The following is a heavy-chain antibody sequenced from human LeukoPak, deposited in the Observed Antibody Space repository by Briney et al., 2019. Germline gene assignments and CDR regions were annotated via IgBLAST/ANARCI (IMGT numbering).Heavy chain of an antibody. V-gene: IGHV4-59*08. Sequence: SETLSLTCTVSGGSISSYYWSLIRLPPGKGLEWIGNIYYSGSTNYNPSLKSRVTISVDTSKNQFSLKLSSVTAADTAVYYCARHGRYSNYGGFDYWGQGTLVTVSS. CDR3: ARHGRYSNYGGFDY. CDR2: IYYSGST. D-gene: IGHD4-11*01. CDR1: GGSISSYY. J-gene: IGHJ4*02.